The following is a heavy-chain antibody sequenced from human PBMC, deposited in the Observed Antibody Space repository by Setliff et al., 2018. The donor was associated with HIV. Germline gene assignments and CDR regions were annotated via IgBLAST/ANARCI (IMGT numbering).Heavy chain of an antibody. CDR2: ILYGGNT. J-gene: IGHJ3*02. V-gene: IGHV4-39*02. CDR3: ARPTTGVGGGAAFDI. Sequence: PSETLSLTCTVSGGSVSSRGYYWGWIRQPPGKGPEWIANILYGGNTYYNPSLKSRVTISVDTSKNHFSLKLNSVTAAGTAVYFCARPTTGVGGGAAFDIWGQGTMVTVSS. CDR1: GGSVSSRGYY. D-gene: IGHD2-8*01.